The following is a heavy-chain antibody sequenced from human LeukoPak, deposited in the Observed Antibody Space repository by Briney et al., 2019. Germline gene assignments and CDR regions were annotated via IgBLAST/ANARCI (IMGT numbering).Heavy chain of an antibody. J-gene: IGHJ4*02. Sequence: SETLSLTCAVSDGSILTTNWWSWVRQPPGKGLEWIGEVHLSGASNYNPSLKSRVNMSIDKSKNQLSLELTSVTAADTAIYYCTRESGAFSPFGFWGQGTLVTVSS. CDR3: TRESGAFSPFGF. CDR2: VHLSGAS. D-gene: IGHD1-26*01. CDR1: DGSILTTNW. V-gene: IGHV4-4*02.